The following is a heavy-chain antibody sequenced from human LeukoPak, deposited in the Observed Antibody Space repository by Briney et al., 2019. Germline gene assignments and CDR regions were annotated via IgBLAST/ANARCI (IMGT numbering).Heavy chain of an antibody. CDR2: IKEDGSEK. D-gene: IGHD6-13*01. CDR1: GFTFSSYW. Sequence: GGSLRLSCAASGFTFSSYWMNWVRQAPGRGLEWLANIKEDGSEKYYLDSVKGRFTISRDNTKNFLYLQMNSLRADDTAFYFCAKDKTSGIAGPFDSWGQGTLVTVSS. CDR3: AKDKTSGIAGPFDS. J-gene: IGHJ5*01. V-gene: IGHV3-7*03.